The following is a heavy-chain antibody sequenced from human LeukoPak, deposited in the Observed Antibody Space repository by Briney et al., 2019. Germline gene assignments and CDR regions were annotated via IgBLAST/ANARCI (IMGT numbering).Heavy chain of an antibody. D-gene: IGHD3-10*01. CDR2: INHSGST. CDR1: GGSFSGYY. Sequence: SETLSLTRAVYGGSFSGYYGSWIRQPPGKGLEWIGEINHSGSTNYNPSLKSRVTISVDTSKNQFSLKLSSVTAADTAVYYCARGDGPRITMVRGVRKGLDYWRQGTLVTVSS. CDR3: ARGDGPRITMVRGVRKGLDY. V-gene: IGHV4-34*01. J-gene: IGHJ4*02.